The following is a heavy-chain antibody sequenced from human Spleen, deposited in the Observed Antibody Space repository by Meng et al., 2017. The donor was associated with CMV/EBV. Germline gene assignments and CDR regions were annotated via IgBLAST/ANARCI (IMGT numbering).Heavy chain of an antibody. D-gene: IGHD2-2*01. Sequence: ASVKVSCKASGYSFTTYGISWVRQAPGQGLEWMGWINPNSGGTNCAQKFQGRVTMTRDTSISTAYMELSRLRSDDTAVYYCARDYSTKYCSSTSCGSYYYGMDVWGQGTTVTVSS. CDR1: GYSFTTYG. CDR3: ARDYSTKYCSSTSCGSYYYGMDV. J-gene: IGHJ6*02. V-gene: IGHV1-2*02. CDR2: INPNSGGT.